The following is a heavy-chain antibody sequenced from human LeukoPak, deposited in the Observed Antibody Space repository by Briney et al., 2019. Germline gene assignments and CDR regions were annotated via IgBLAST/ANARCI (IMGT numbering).Heavy chain of an antibody. CDR3: ARDGGYCSSTNCYLGV. J-gene: IGHJ3*01. V-gene: IGHV3-48*01. CDR2: ISSSSTSI. D-gene: IGHD2-2*01. Sequence: PGGSLRLSCAASGFTFSSYSMNWVSQAPGKGLEWVSYISSSSTSIYYADSVKGRFTISRDNAKNSLYLQMNSLRVEDTAVYYCARDGGYCSSTNCYLGVWGQGTMVTVSS. CDR1: GFTFSSYS.